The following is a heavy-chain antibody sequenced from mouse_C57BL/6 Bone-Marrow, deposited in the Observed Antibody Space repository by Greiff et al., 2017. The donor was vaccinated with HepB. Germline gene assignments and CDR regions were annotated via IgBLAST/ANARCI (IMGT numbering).Heavy chain of an antibody. CDR2: IDPSDSYT. D-gene: IGHD1-1*01. CDR3: ARDYYGTNVDY. Sequence: QVQLQQPGAELVKPGASVKLSCKASGYTFTSYWMQWVKQRPGQGLEWIGEIDPSDSYTNYNQKFKGKATLTVDTSSSTAYMQLSSLTSEDSAVYYCARDYYGTNVDYWGQGTTLTVTS. V-gene: IGHV1-50*01. CDR1: GYTFTSYW. J-gene: IGHJ2*01.